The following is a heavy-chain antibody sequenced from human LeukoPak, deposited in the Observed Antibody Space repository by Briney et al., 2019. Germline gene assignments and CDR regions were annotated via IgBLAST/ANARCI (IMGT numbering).Heavy chain of an antibody. D-gene: IGHD2-2*01. CDR1: GGTFSSYA. Sequence: ASVKVSCKASGGTFSSYAISWVRQAPGQGLEWMGGIIPIFGTANYAQKFQGRVTITTDESTSTAYMELSSLRSEDTAVYYCARGYCSNTSCYRFDAFDIWGQGTMVTVSS. CDR3: ARGYCSNTSCYRFDAFDI. CDR2: IIPIFGTA. J-gene: IGHJ3*02. V-gene: IGHV1-69*05.